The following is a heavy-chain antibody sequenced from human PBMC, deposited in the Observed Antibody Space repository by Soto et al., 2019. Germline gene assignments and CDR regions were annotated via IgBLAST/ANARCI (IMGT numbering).Heavy chain of an antibody. J-gene: IGHJ1*01. CDR1: GFSLSTSGVG. Sequence: SGPTLVNPTQTLTLTCTFSGFSLSTSGVGVGWIRQPPGKALEWLALIYWNDDKRYSPSLKSRLTTTKDTSKNQVVLTMTNMDPVDTATYYCAHKEYSSSSPFFHHWGQGTLVTVSS. CDR2: IYWNDDK. V-gene: IGHV2-5*01. CDR3: AHKEYSSSSPFFHH. D-gene: IGHD6-6*01.